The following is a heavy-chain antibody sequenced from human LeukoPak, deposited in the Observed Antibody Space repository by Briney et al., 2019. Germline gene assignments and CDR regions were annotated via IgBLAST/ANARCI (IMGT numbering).Heavy chain of an antibody. J-gene: IGHJ6*03. CDR2: MIHSGST. V-gene: IGHV4-34*12. CDR3: ARRIMTTVTRKNNYYYYIDV. Sequence: KPPETLSLTCAVYGGSFSGYYWSWIRQPPGKGLEWVGAMIHSGSTNYNQSLKRLVTISVDTSKTQFPLKLSSVTAADTAVYYWARRIMTTVTRKNNYYYYIDVLGKGATVTVSS. D-gene: IGHD4-17*01. CDR1: GGSFSGYY.